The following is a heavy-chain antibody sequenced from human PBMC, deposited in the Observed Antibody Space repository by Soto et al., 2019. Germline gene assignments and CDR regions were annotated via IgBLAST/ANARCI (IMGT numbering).Heavy chain of an antibody. Sequence: QVQLVESGGGVVQPGRSLRLSCAASGFTFSSYGMHWVRQAPGKGLEWVVVIWYDGSEKYYADSVRGRFTISRDNSKNTLYLQMNSLTAEDTAVYYCARDPSTMGYYFDYWGQGILVTVSS. J-gene: IGHJ4*02. CDR3: ARDPSTMGYYFDY. CDR2: IWYDGSEK. D-gene: IGHD3-10*01. V-gene: IGHV3-33*01. CDR1: GFTFSSYG.